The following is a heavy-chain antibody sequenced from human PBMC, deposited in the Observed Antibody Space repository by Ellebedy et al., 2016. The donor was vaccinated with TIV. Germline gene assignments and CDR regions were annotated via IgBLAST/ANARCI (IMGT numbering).Heavy chain of an antibody. V-gene: IGHV5-51*01. CDR1: GYSFTSYW. CDR2: IYPGDSDT. CDR3: ARLAESYYYGMDV. J-gene: IGHJ6*02. Sequence: GESLKISCKGSGYSFTSYWIGWVRQMPGKGLEWMGIIYPGDSDTRYSPSFQGQVTISADKSIRTAYLQWSSLTASDTAMYYCARLAESYYYGMDVWGQGTTVTVSS.